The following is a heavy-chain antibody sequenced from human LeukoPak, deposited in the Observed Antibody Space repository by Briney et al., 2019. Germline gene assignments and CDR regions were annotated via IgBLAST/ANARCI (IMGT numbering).Heavy chain of an antibody. J-gene: IGHJ6*02. V-gene: IGHV1-2*04. D-gene: IGHD4-17*01. Sequence: ASVKVSCKASGYTFTGYYMHWVRQAPGQGLEWMGWINPNSGGTNYAQKFQGWVTMTRDTSISTAYMELSRLRSDDTAVYYCARGSTVTFHYYYYYGMDVWGQGTTVTVSS. CDR3: ARGSTVTFHYYYYYGMDV. CDR1: GYTFTGYY. CDR2: INPNSGGT.